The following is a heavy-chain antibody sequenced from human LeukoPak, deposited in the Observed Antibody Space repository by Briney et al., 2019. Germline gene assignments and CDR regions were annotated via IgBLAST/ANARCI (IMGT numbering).Heavy chain of an antibody. CDR1: GGSISSGGYY. CDR2: IYYSGST. D-gene: IGHD4-17*01. Sequence: SETLSLTCTVSGGSISSGGYYWSWLRQHPGKGLEWIGYIYYSGSTYYNPSLKSRVTISVDTSKNQFSLKLSSVTAADTAVYYCARDYDYGDYGAFDIWGQGTMVTVSS. V-gene: IGHV4-31*03. J-gene: IGHJ3*02. CDR3: ARDYDYGDYGAFDI.